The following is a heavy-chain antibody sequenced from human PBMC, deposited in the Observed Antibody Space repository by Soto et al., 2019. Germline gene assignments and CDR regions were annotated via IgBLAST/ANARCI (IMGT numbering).Heavy chain of an antibody. J-gene: IGHJ4*02. D-gene: IGHD2-15*01. CDR3: AAWAEGATEVH. V-gene: IGHV3-33*01. CDR1: GFSFSFYG. CDR2: IWYDASKQ. Sequence: GGSLRLSCETSGFSFSFYGMHWVRQAPGKGLEWVAVIWYDASKQFYAAPVEGRFTISRDNSKAILYLQMNSLRAEDTAVYYCAAWAEGATEVHWGQGTLVTVSS.